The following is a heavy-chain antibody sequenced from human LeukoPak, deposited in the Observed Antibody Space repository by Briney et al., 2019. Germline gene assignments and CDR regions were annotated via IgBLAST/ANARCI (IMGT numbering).Heavy chain of an antibody. CDR2: ISGSGGST. V-gene: IGHV3-23*01. D-gene: IGHD3-10*01. CDR3: AKDHGQLFGELLCWFDP. J-gene: IGHJ5*02. CDR1: GFTFSSYA. Sequence: PGGSLRLSCAASGFTFSSYAMSWVRQAPGKGLEWVSAISGSGGSTYYADSVKGRFTISRDNSKNTLYLQMNSLRAEDTAVYYCAKDHGQLFGELLCWFDPWGQGTLVTVSS.